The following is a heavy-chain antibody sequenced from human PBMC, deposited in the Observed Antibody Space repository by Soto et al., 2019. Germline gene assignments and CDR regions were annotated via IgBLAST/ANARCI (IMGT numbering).Heavy chain of an antibody. J-gene: IGHJ4*02. Sequence: EVPLLESGGGLVQPGGSLRLSCAASGFSFSSYTMNWVRQAPGKGLEWVSAISGVGTSTYYADSVKGRFTISRDNSKNTLYLQMNGLRVEDTAVYYCAKGPWGAVTLFDHWGQGTLVTVSS. CDR1: GFSFSSYT. D-gene: IGHD4-17*01. CDR3: AKGPWGAVTLFDH. V-gene: IGHV3-23*01. CDR2: ISGVGTST.